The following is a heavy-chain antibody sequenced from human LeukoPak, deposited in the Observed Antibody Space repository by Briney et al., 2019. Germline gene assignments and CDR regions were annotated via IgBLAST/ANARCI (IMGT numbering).Heavy chain of an antibody. J-gene: IGHJ5*02. Sequence: RASVTVSFKTSGYTFSTYGLSWVRQAPGQGLEWMGWISGNSGKTHYAQKFQDRVTLTTDTSSTTAFMELRSLRSDDTAMYYCARNAGSYFEFAPWGQGTLVTVSS. CDR3: ARNAGSYFEFAP. D-gene: IGHD1-26*01. CDR1: GYTFSTYG. CDR2: ISGNSGKT. V-gene: IGHV1-18*01.